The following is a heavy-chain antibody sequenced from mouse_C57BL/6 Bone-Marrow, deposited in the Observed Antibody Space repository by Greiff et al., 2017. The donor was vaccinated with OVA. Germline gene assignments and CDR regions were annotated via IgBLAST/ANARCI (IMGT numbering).Heavy chain of an antibody. D-gene: IGHD2-3*01. Sequence: QVQLQQSGPELVKPGASVKISCKASGYAFSSSWMNWVKQRPGKGLEWIGRIYPGDGDTNYNGKFKGKATLTADKSSSTAYMQLSSLTSEDSAIYYCAHRWLLEFAYWGQGTLVTVSA. J-gene: IGHJ3*01. CDR2: IYPGDGDT. CDR3: AHRWLLEFAY. CDR1: GYAFSSSW. V-gene: IGHV1-82*01.